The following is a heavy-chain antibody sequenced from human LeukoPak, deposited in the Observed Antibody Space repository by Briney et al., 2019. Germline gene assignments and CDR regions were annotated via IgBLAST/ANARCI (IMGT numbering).Heavy chain of an antibody. Sequence: SETLSLTCSVSDGSINSYYWNWIRRPPGKGLEWIGYIYYNGNTNYSPSLKSRVTMSVDTSKNQFSLKLSSVTAADTAVYYCARVVIAAAGIDYWGQGTLVTVSS. CDR3: ARVVIAAAGIDY. CDR2: IYYNGNT. V-gene: IGHV4-59*12. J-gene: IGHJ4*02. CDR1: DGSINSYY. D-gene: IGHD6-13*01.